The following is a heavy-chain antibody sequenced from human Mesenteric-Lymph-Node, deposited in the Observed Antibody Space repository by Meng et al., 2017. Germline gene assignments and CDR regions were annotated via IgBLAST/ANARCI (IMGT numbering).Heavy chain of an antibody. CDR3: ARYGGSTLSKNWFDF. V-gene: IGHV5-51*01. CDR2: IYPDDSTT. CDR1: GYGFYGYW. D-gene: IGHD4-23*01. Sequence: GESLKISCKGSGYGFYGYWIVWVRQMPGKGLEWMGIIYPDDSTTRYSPSFPCQVTFSADKSINTAYLQWSSLKASDSAMYYCARYGGSTLSKNWFDFWGRGTLVTVSS. J-gene: IGHJ5*01.